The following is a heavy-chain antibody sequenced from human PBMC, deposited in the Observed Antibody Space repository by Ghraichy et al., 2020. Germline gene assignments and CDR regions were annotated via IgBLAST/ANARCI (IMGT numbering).Heavy chain of an antibody. CDR3: ARETVRGVSNWFDP. D-gene: IGHD3-10*01. V-gene: IGHV4-59*01. Sequence: SETLSLTCTVSGGSISSYYWSWIRQPPGKGLEWIGYIYYSGSTNYNPSLKSRVTISVDTSKNKFSLKLSSVTAADTAVYYCARETVRGVSNWFDPWGQGTLVTVSS. CDR1: GGSISSYY. CDR2: IYYSGST. J-gene: IGHJ5*02.